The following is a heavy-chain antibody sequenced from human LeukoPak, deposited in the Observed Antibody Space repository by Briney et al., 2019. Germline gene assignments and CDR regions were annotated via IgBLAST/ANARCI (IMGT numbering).Heavy chain of an antibody. J-gene: IGHJ4*02. CDR3: ARDISAFGYSYES. V-gene: IGHV1-69*05. Sequence: SVKVSCKASGGTFSSYAISWVRQAPGQGLEWMGRIIPIFGTANYTQKFQGRVTITTDESTSTAYMELSSLRSEDTAVYYCARDISAFGYSYESWGQGTLVTVSS. D-gene: IGHD5-18*01. CDR1: GGTFSSYA. CDR2: IIPIFGTA.